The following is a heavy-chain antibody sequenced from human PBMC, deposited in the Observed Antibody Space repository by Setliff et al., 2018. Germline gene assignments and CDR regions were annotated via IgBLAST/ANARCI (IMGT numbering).Heavy chain of an antibody. D-gene: IGHD3-22*01. J-gene: IGHJ3*02. CDR3: VRLVVTKLNAFDI. CDR1: GLSVSTSRVG. CDR2: IYWDDDK. V-gene: IGHV2-5*02. Sequence: SGPTLVNPTQTLTLTCTFSGLSVSTSRVGVGWIRQPPVKALEWLALIYWDDDKRYSPSLKSRPTITKDTSKNQVVLRMTNMDSVDTATYYCVRLVVTKLNAFDIWGQGTMVTVSS.